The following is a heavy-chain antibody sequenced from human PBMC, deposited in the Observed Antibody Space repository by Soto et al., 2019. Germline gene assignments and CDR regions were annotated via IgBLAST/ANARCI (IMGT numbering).Heavy chain of an antibody. D-gene: IGHD6-13*01. CDR3: ARLAAAGYVFAYDT. J-gene: IGHJ3*02. CDR1: GGSISSYY. V-gene: IGHV4-59*01. CDR2: IYYSGST. Sequence: SETLSLTCTVSGGSISSYYWSWIRQPPGKGLEWIGYIYYSGSTNYNPSLKSRVTISVDTSKNQFSLKLSSVTAADTAVYYCARLAAAGYVFAYDTWGQGTMVTVSS.